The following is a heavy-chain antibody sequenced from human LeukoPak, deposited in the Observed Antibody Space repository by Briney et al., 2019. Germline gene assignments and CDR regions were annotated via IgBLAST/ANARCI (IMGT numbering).Heavy chain of an antibody. D-gene: IGHD2-21*02. CDR3: VKGVRSSLTASGWFDP. Sequence: GGSLRLSCAVSGITFSGYGMHRVRQAPGKGLEWVAVVSDDGDKKHYADSVKGRFIISRDNSKNTLYLQMNTLRAEDTALYYCVKGVRSSLTASGWFDPWGQGTMVTVSS. V-gene: IGHV3-30*18. J-gene: IGHJ5*02. CDR2: VSDDGDKK. CDR1: GITFSGYG.